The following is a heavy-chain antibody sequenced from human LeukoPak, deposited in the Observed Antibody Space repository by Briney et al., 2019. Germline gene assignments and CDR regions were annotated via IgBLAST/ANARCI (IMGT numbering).Heavy chain of an antibody. V-gene: IGHV4-59*12. Sequence: SETLSLTCTVSGGSISSYHWSWIRQPPGKGLEWIGYIYYSGSTNYNPSLKSRVTISVDTSKNQFSLKLSSVTAADTAVYFCARIYGNFQNYYDYWGQGTLVTVSS. D-gene: IGHD1-7*01. CDR3: ARIYGNFQNYYDY. CDR1: GGSISSYH. CDR2: IYYSGST. J-gene: IGHJ4*02.